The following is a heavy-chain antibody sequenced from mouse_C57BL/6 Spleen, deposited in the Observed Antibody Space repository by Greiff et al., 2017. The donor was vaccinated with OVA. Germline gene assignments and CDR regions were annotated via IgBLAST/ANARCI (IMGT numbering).Heavy chain of an antibody. Sequence: EVKLQESEGGLVQPGSSMKLSCTASGFTFSDYYMAWVRQVPEKGLEWVANINYDGSSTYYLASLKSSLLISRENAKNILYLQRSSLKSEDTATYYCARDGYPLAMDYWGQGTSGTVSS. V-gene: IGHV5-16*01. CDR1: GFTFSDYY. CDR2: INYDGSST. D-gene: IGHD2-2*01. CDR3: ARDGYPLAMDY. J-gene: IGHJ4*01.